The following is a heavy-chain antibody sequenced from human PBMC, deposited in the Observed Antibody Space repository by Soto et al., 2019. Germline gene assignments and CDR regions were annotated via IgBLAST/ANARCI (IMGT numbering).Heavy chain of an antibody. Sequence: ASVKVSCKVSGYTLTELSMHWVRQAPGKGLEWMGGFDPEDGETIYAQKFQGRVTMTEDTSTDTAYMELSSLRSEDTAVYYCATYYYGSGSYYYYYMDVWGKGTTVTVSS. CDR2: FDPEDGET. CDR1: GYTLTELS. V-gene: IGHV1-24*01. CDR3: ATYYYGSGSYYYYYMDV. J-gene: IGHJ6*03. D-gene: IGHD3-10*01.